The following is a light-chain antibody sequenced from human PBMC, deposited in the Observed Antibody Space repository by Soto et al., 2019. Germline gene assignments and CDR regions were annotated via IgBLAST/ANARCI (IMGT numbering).Light chain of an antibody. J-gene: IGLJ2*01. CDR1: SSNIGRNY. CDR2: SNN. V-gene: IGLV1-47*02. CDR3: AAWDDSLSAVV. Sequence: QSVLTQPPSASGTPGQRVTISCSGSSSNIGRNYVYWYQQFPGTAPKLLIYSNNQRPSGVPGRSSGSKSGTSSSLAITGLRSEYEADYYCAAWDDSLSAVVFGGGTKLTVL.